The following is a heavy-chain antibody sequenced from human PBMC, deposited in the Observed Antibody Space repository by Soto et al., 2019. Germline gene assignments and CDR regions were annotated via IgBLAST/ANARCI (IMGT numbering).Heavy chain of an antibody. CDR3: ARRHGYYGSGSYYKGPLYYYYYGMDV. CDR2: INAGNGNT. Sequence: ASVKVSCKASGYTFTSYAMHWVRQAPGQRPEWMGWINAGNGNTKYSQKFQGRVTITRDTSASTAYMELSSLRSEDTAVYYCARRHGYYGSGSYYKGPLYYYYYGMDVWGQGTTVTVSS. D-gene: IGHD3-10*01. V-gene: IGHV1-3*01. J-gene: IGHJ6*02. CDR1: GYTFTSYA.